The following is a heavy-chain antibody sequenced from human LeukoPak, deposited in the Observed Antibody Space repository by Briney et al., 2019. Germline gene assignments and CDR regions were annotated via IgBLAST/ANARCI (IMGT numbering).Heavy chain of an antibody. J-gene: IGHJ4*02. D-gene: IGHD6-13*01. Sequence: PGGSLRLSCAASGFTFSSYAMSWVRQAPGTGLEWVSAISGSGGSIYYADSVKGRFTISKDSSKNTVYLQMNNLRDEDTALYYCAKDPVYSTSQRYFDYWGQGTLVTVSS. CDR1: GFTFSSYA. CDR2: ISGSGGSI. V-gene: IGHV3-23*01. CDR3: AKDPVYSTSQRYFDY.